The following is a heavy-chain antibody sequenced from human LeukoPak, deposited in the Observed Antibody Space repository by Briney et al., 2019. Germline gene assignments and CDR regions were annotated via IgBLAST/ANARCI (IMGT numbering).Heavy chain of an antibody. V-gene: IGHV4-59*01. J-gene: IGHJ5*02. CDR2: IYYSGST. D-gene: IGHD3/OR15-3a*01. CDR1: GGSISSYY. CDR3: ARRQTLPTHSDFWTGYYQATPNNWFDP. Sequence: PSETLSLTCTVAGGSISSYYWSWIRQPPGRGLEWSGYIYYSGSTNYNPSLKSRVTISVATSKNQFSLKLSSVTAADTAVYYCARRQTLPTHSDFWTGYYQATPNNWFDPWGQGTLVTVSS.